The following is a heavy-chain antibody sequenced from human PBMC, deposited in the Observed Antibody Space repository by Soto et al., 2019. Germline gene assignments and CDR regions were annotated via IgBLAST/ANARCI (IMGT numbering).Heavy chain of an antibody. J-gene: IGHJ4*02. CDR3: ARQSGCSGGGCYSEWDH. CDR2: IRHDGSGK. CDR1: GFTFTTYW. D-gene: IGHD2-15*01. Sequence: GGSLRLSCAASGFTFTTYWMTWVRQAPGKGLEWVADIRHDGSGKYYVDSVKGRFTISRDNARNPLHLQMNSLRAEDTAVYYCARQSGCSGGGCYSEWDHWGQGTLVTVSS. V-gene: IGHV3-7*01.